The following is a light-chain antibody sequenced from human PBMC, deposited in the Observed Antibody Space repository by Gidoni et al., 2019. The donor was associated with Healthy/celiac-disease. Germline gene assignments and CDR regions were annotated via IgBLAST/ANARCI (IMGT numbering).Light chain of an antibody. J-gene: IGKJ5*01. CDR3: HQYNNWPPVT. CDR2: GAA. CDR1: QSFSSN. Sequence: EIVMTQSPAPLSVSPGERATLSCSASQSFSSNLAWYQQKPGQAPRLLIYGAASSATGIPARFSSGGSGTKFTLTISSLQSEDFSVNYCHQYNNWPPVTFGQGTRLEIK. V-gene: IGKV3-15*01.